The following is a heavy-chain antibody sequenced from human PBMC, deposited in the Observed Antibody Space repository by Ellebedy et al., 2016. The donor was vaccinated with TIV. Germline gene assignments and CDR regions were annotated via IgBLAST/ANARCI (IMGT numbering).Heavy chain of an antibody. CDR1: GGSISSSSYY. V-gene: IGHV4-39*01. D-gene: IGHD5-24*01. Sequence: MPSETLSLTCTVSGGSISSSSYYWGWIRQPPGKGLEWIGSIYYSGSTYYNPSLKSRVTISVDTSKNQFSLKLSSVTAADTAVYYCARVRMATIANRYYYYGMDVWGQGTTVTVSS. CDR2: IYYSGST. J-gene: IGHJ6*02. CDR3: ARVRMATIANRYYYYGMDV.